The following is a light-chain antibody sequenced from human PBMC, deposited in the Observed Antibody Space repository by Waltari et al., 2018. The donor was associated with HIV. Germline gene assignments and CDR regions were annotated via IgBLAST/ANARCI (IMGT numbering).Light chain of an antibody. Sequence: QSALTQPASVSGSPGQSFTISCTGTSSDVGGYNYVSWYQQHPGKAPKIMIYEVTNRPSGVSNRFSGSKSGNTASLTISGLQAEDEADYYCSSYTSSNTVVFGGGTKLTVL. CDR3: SSYTSSNTVV. V-gene: IGLV2-14*01. CDR1: SSDVGGYNY. CDR2: EVT. J-gene: IGLJ2*01.